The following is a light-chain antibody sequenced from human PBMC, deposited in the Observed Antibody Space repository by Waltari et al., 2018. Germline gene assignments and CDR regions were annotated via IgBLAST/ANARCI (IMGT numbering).Light chain of an antibody. CDR3: CSYAGSSTWV. Sequence: QSALTQPASVSGSPGQSITISCTGTSSYVGSYTLVSWYQQHPGKAPKLMIYEGSKLPSGVSNRFSGSKSGNTASLTISGLQAEDEADYYCCSYAGSSTWVFGGGTKLTVL. CDR1: SSYVGSYTL. J-gene: IGLJ3*02. V-gene: IGLV2-23*01. CDR2: EGS.